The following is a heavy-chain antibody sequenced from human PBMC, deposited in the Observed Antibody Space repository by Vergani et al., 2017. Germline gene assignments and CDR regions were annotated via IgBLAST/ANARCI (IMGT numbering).Heavy chain of an antibody. D-gene: IGHD3/OR15-3a*01. CDR2: ISWNSGSI. CDR3: AKAPGGADWEASYFDY. V-gene: IGHV3-9*01. J-gene: IGHJ4*02. CDR1: GFTFDDYA. Sequence: EVQLVESGGGLVQPGRSLRLSCAASGFTFDDYAMHWVRQAPGKGLEWVSGISWNSGSIGYADSVKGRFIISRDNAKNSLYLQMNSLRTEDTALYYCAKAPGGADWEASYFDYWGQGTLVTVSS.